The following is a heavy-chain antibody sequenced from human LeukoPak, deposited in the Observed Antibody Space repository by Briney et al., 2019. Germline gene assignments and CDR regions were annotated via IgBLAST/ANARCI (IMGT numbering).Heavy chain of an antibody. CDR2: IYYSGST. CDR1: GGSISSSSYY. D-gene: IGHD5-12*01. Sequence: SETLSLTCTVSGGSISSSSYYWGWIRQPPGKGLEWIGSIYYSGSTYYNPSLKSRVTISVDTSKNQFSLKLSSVTAADTAVYYCARGPRYSGYATWGQGTLVTVSS. V-gene: IGHV4-39*07. J-gene: IGHJ4*02. CDR3: ARGPRYSGYAT.